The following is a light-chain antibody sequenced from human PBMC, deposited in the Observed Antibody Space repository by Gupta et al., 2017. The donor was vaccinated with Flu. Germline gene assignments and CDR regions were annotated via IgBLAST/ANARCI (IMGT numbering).Light chain of an antibody. CDR2: SNI. Sequence: NIGAGYDGHWYQQLPGAAPKLLIYSNINRPSEVPDRFSASKSGPSASLAIAGLQPEDEAHYYCQSYDFTVSGSVFGGGTALTVL. J-gene: IGLJ3*02. V-gene: IGLV1-40*01. CDR1: NIGAGYD. CDR3: QSYDFTVSGSV.